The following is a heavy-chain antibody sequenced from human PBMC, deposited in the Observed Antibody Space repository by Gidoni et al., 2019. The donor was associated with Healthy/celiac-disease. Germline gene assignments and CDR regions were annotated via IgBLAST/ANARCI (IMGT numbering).Heavy chain of an antibody. D-gene: IGHD6-13*01. CDR3: ARVIPAAGNALGCFDP. CDR2: ISWNSCSI. Sequence: EVQLVESGGGLVQPGRSLRLSWAASGFTFDDYDMHWVRQAPGKGLEWVSCISWNSCSIGYEDSVKGRFTFSRDNAKNSLYLQMNSLRAEDTALYYCARVIPAAGNALGCFDPWGQGTLVTVSS. CDR1: GFTFDDYD. J-gene: IGHJ5*02. V-gene: IGHV3-9*01.